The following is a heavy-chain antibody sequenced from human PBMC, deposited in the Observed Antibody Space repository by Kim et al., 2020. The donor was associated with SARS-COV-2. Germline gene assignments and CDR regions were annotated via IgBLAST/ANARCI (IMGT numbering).Heavy chain of an antibody. Sequence: QEFQGRVTITRDTAASTAYMELSSLRSEDTAVYYCASGIVVVTADYGMDVWGQGTTVTVSS. D-gene: IGHD2-21*02. CDR3: ASGIVVVTADYGMDV. V-gene: IGHV1-3*01. J-gene: IGHJ6*02.